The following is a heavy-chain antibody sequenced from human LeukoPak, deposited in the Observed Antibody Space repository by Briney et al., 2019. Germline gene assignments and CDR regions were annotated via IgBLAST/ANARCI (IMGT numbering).Heavy chain of an antibody. Sequence: GGSLRLSCAASGFTFSSYAMSWVRQAPGKGLEWVSAISGSGGSTYYADSVKGRFTISRDNSKNTLYLQMNSLRVEDTAVYYCAKDPNYYGSGSYFDYWGQGTLVTVSS. CDR1: GFTFSSYA. V-gene: IGHV3-23*01. CDR3: AKDPNYYGSGSYFDY. J-gene: IGHJ4*02. CDR2: ISGSGGST. D-gene: IGHD3-10*01.